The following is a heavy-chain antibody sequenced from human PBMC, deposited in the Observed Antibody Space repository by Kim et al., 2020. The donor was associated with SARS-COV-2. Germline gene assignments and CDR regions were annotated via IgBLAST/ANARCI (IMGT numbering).Heavy chain of an antibody. Sequence: SETLSLTCAVYGGSFSGYYWSWIRQPPGKGLEWIGEINHSGSTNYNPSLKSRVTISVDTSKNQFSLKLSSVTAADTAVYYCARARRYPLLRGYFDYWGQGTLVTVSS. CDR3: ARARRYPLLRGYFDY. V-gene: IGHV4-34*01. CDR2: INHSGST. J-gene: IGHJ4*02. D-gene: IGHD3-10*01. CDR1: GGSFSGYY.